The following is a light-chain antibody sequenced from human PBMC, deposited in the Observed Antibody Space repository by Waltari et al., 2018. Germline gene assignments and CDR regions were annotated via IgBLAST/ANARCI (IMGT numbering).Light chain of an antibody. Sequence: DIQMTQSPSSVSASVGDRVTIVCRASQVISNWLAWYQQKPEKAPKLLIYAASVLQTGVPSRFSGSGSGTAFTLTITNLQPEDFATYFCQQGASFPPTFGQGTKVEVK. CDR3: QQGASFPPT. CDR2: AAS. V-gene: IGKV1-12*01. J-gene: IGKJ1*01. CDR1: QVISNW.